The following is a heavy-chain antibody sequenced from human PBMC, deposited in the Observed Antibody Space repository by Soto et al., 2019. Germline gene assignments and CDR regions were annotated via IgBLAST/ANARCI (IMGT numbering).Heavy chain of an antibody. Sequence: SETLSLTCTVSGGSISSCGYYWCWIRQHPGKGLEWIGYIYYSGSTYYNPSLKSRVTISVDTSKNQFSLKLSSVTAADTAVYYCARVEGVTRGIVNWFDPWGQGTLVTVSS. CDR2: IYYSGST. CDR3: ARVEGVTRGIVNWFDP. J-gene: IGHJ5*02. CDR1: GGSISSCGYY. D-gene: IGHD4-4*01. V-gene: IGHV4-31*03.